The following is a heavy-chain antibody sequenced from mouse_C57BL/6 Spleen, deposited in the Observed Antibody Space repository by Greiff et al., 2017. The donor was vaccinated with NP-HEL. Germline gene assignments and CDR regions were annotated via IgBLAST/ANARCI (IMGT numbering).Heavy chain of an antibody. V-gene: IGHV1-63*01. D-gene: IGHD2-3*01. CDR1: GYTFTNYW. CDR3: ARLRDDYFDY. J-gene: IGHJ2*01. CDR2: IYPGGGYT. Sequence: VQLQQSGAELVRPGTSVKMSCKASGYTFTNYWIGWAKQRPGHGLEWIGDIYPGGGYTNYNEKFKGKATLTADKSSSTAYMQFSSLTSEDSAIYYCARLRDDYFDYWGQGTTLTVSS.